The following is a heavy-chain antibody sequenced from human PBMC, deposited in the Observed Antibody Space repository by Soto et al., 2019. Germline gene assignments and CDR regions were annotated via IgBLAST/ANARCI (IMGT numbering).Heavy chain of an antibody. CDR2: IYDDGTT. CDR1: GGSISSYF. D-gene: IGHD2-2*01. V-gene: IGHV4-59*03. CDR3: VSSRSAIYGDALDV. J-gene: IGHJ3*01. Sequence: PSETLSLTCSVSGGSISSYFRNWLWQPPGKGLEWIGYIYDDGTTDYNPSLKSRVTILLDMSKNQFSLKLSSVTAADTAVYYCVSSRSAIYGDALDVWGQGTMVTVSS.